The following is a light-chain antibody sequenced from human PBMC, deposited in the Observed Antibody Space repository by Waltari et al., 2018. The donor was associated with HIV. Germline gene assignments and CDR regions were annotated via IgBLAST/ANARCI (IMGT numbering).Light chain of an antibody. J-gene: IGKJ5*01. V-gene: IGKV3-11*01. CDR2: DAT. CDR3: QQRSNSVT. CDR1: QSLSNY. Sequence: EIVLNQSPATLSLSPGERATLSCRASQSLSNYLAWHQQKPGQAPRLLIFDATFRAAGIPARFRGSGSGTDFTLTISSLEPEDSAVYYCQQRSNSVTFGQGTRLEIK.